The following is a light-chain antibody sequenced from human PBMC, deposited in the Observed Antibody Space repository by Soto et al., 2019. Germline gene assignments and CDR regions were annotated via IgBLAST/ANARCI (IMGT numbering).Light chain of an antibody. CDR1: QSITNY. CDR3: QQYNSDSNP. Sequence: DIQMTQSPSSLSASVGDRVTITCRASQSITNYLNWYQQKVGKAPQLLIYAASTLQSGVPSRFSGIGSGTDFTLTINNLQPDDSATYYCQQYNSDSNPFGQGTKLEIK. V-gene: IGKV1-39*01. CDR2: AAS. J-gene: IGKJ2*01.